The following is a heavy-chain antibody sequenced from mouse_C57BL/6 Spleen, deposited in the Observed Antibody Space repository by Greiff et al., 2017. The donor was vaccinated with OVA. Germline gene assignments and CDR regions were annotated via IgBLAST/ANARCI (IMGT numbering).Heavy chain of an antibody. CDR1: GYTFTSYW. CDR2: INPSNGGP. V-gene: IGHV1-53*01. D-gene: IGHD1-1*01. Sequence: QVHVKQPGTELVKPGASVKLSCKASGYTFTSYWMHWVKQRPGQGLEWIGNINPSNGGPNYNEKFKSKATLTVDKSSSTAYMQLSSLTSEDSAVYYCAREGIYYYGSSRLDYWGQGTTLTVSS. J-gene: IGHJ2*01. CDR3: AREGIYYYGSSRLDY.